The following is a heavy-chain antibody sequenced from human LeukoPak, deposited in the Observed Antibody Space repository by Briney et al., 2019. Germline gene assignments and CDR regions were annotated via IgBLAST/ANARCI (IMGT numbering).Heavy chain of an antibody. CDR2: ISGSGGST. D-gene: IGHD3-10*01. V-gene: IGHV3-23*01. CDR1: GFTFSDYS. J-gene: IGHJ4*02. CDR3: AKDRRSGTPYYFDY. Sequence: GGSLRLSCAASGFTFSDYSMTWVRQAPGKGLEWVSAISGSGGSTYYADSVKGRFTISRDNSKNTLYLQMNSLRAEDTAVYYCAKDRRSGTPYYFDYWGQGTLVTVSS.